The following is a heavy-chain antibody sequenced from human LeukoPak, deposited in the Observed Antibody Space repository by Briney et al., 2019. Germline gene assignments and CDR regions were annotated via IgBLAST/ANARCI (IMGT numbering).Heavy chain of an antibody. CDR3: ARDEVPRGYSYGYGEKNAFDI. CDR2: ISSVGSNK. D-gene: IGHD5-18*01. J-gene: IGHJ3*02. Sequence: PGGSLSLSCAASGFTFSSYAMQWVRQPPGRGLEWVAVISSVGSNKYYADSVKGRFTISRYNSKNTLYLQMNSLRAEDTAVYYCARDEVPRGYSYGYGEKNAFDIWGQGTMVTVSS. V-gene: IGHV3-30-3*01. CDR1: GFTFSSYA.